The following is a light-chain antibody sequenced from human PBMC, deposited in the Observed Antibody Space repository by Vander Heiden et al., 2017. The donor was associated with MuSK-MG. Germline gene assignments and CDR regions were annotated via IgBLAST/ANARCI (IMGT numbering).Light chain of an antibody. V-gene: IGLV1-44*01. Sequence: QSVLTQPPSVSGTPGQRVTISCSGSSSNIAINTVNWYQHLPGAAPRVLIYNHNQRPSGVPDRFSASKSGTSASLAISGLQSEDEAEYYCAAWDDSLNGYVFGTGTKVTVL. CDR1: SSNIAINT. CDR3: AAWDDSLNGYV. J-gene: IGLJ1*01. CDR2: NHN.